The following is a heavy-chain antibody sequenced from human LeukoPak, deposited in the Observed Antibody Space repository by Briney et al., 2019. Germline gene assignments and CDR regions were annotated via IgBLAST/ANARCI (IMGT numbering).Heavy chain of an antibody. CDR2: TAPV. V-gene: IGHV3-23*01. Sequence: GGSLRLSCAASGFTFSDYAMTWVRQAPGKGLEWVSSTAPVHYADSVKGRFTISRDDSKNTLFLQMNSLRAEDTAIYYCAKDSFSYNGIFDALDVWGQGTMVTVSS. CDR1: GFTFSDYA. CDR3: AKDSFSYNGIFDALDV. D-gene: IGHD2-8*01. J-gene: IGHJ3*01.